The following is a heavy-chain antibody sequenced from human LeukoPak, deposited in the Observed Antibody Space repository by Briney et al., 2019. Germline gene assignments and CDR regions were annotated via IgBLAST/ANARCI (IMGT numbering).Heavy chain of an antibody. CDR3: ARHQALADYFDY. CDR2: IYYSGST. J-gene: IGHJ4*02. D-gene: IGHD2-2*01. Sequence: PSETLSLTCAVYGGSFSGYYWSWIRQPPGKGLEWIGYIYYSGSTNYNPSLKSRVTISADTSKNQFSLKLSSVTAADTAVYYCARHQALADYFDYWGQGTLVTVSS. V-gene: IGHV4-59*01. CDR1: GGSFSGYY.